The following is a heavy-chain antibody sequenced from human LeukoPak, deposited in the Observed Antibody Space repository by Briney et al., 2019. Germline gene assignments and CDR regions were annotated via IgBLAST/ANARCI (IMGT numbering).Heavy chain of an antibody. J-gene: IGHJ4*02. D-gene: IGHD6-6*01. CDR1: GSITSGSYY. V-gene: IGHV4-61*02. CDR3: AREGQQLVPPFDY. CDR2: IYGSGST. Sequence: PSETLSLTCTVSGSITSGSYYWSWIRQPAGKELEWIGRIYGSGSTNYNTSLESRVTISLGTSKNQFSLQLTSLTAADTAVYYCAREGQQLVPPFDYWGQGTLVPVSS.